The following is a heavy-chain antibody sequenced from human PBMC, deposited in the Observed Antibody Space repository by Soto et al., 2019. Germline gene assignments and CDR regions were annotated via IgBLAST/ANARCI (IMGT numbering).Heavy chain of an antibody. CDR1: GFSFSISP. Sequence: QVQLVESGGGVVKPGRSLRLSCAASGFSFSISPMHWVRQAPGKGPEWVALISYDGTNKFYADSVKGRLTISRDNSKSTLYLQVDSLRHEDAAVYYCARDPKTSGGQHWAFNYFDSWGQGTLVSVSS. V-gene: IGHV3-30-3*01. CDR3: ARDPKTSGGQHWAFNYFDS. J-gene: IGHJ4*02. CDR2: ISYDGTNK. D-gene: IGHD7-27*01.